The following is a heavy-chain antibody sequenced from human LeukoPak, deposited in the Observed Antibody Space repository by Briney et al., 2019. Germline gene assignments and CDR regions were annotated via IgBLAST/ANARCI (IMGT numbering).Heavy chain of an antibody. CDR1: GFTFSSYG. CDR2: IWYDGSNK. Sequence: TGGSLRLSCAASGFTFSSYGVHWVRQAPGKGLEWVAVIWYDGSNKYYADSVKGRFTISRDNSKNTLYLQMNSLRAEDTAVYYCARDVYYDSSGYNYFDYWGQGTLVTVSS. CDR3: ARDVYYDSSGYNYFDY. J-gene: IGHJ4*02. D-gene: IGHD3-22*01. V-gene: IGHV3-33*01.